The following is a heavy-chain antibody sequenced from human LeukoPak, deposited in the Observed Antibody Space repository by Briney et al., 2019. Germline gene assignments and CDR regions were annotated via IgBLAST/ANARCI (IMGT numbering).Heavy chain of an antibody. CDR3: ARGTYGSGSSFDY. J-gene: IGHJ4*02. Sequence: SETLSLTCAVSGGSFSVYYWSWIPQPPGKGLEWIGEINHSGSNNYNPSLQSRVNLSVDTSKNQFSLKLSSVTAADTAVYYCARGTYGSGSSFDYWGQGTLVTVSS. V-gene: IGHV4-34*01. CDR2: INHSGSN. D-gene: IGHD3-10*01. CDR1: GGSFSVYY.